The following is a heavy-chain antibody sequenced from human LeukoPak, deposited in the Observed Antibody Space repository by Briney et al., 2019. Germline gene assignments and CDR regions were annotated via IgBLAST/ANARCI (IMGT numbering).Heavy chain of an antibody. J-gene: IGHJ4*02. CDR1: GGSFSGYY. D-gene: IGHD1-26*01. CDR3: ARGESVKWELLPDY. Sequence: SETLSLTCAVYGGSFSGYYWSWIRQPPGKGLEWIGEINHSGSTNYNPSLKSRVTISVDTSKNQFSLKLSSVTAADTAVYYCARGESVKWELLPDYWGQGTLVTVSS. V-gene: IGHV4-34*01. CDR2: INHSGST.